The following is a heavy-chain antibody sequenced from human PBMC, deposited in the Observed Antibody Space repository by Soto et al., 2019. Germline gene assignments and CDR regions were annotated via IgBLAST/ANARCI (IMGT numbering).Heavy chain of an antibody. CDR2: INAGNGNT. Sequence: ASVKVSCKASGYTFTSYAMHWVRQAPGQRLEWMGWINAGNGNTKYSQKFQGRVTITRDTSASTAYMELSSLRSEDTAVYYCAREGYYDILTGPYYFDYWGQGTLVTVSS. CDR3: AREGYYDILTGPYYFDY. J-gene: IGHJ4*02. CDR1: GYTFTSYA. V-gene: IGHV1-3*01. D-gene: IGHD3-9*01.